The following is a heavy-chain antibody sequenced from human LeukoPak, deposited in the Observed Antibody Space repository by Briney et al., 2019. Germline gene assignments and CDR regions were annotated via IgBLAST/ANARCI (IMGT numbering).Heavy chain of an antibody. CDR2: INHSGST. CDR1: GGSFSGYY. V-gene: IGHV4-34*01. Sequence: SETLSLTCAVYGGSFSGYYWGWIRQPPGKGLEWIGEINHSGSTNYNPSLKSRVTISVDTSKNQFSLKLSSVTAADTAVYYCARGSAVAIDYWGQGTLVTVSS. CDR3: ARGSAVAIDY. D-gene: IGHD6-19*01. J-gene: IGHJ4*02.